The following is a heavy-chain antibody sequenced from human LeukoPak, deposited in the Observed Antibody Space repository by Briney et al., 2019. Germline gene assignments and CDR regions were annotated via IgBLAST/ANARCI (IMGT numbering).Heavy chain of an antibody. CDR2: INQDATEK. CDR1: GFTFGGDW. J-gene: IGHJ4*02. D-gene: IGHD3-22*01. V-gene: IGHV3-7*01. CDR3: ARERYYYDSSGYDRIDY. Sequence: GGSLRLSCATSGFTFGGDWMSWGRQTPGKGLEWVANINQDATEKFSVDSAKGRFTIFRDNAKNSLYLQMNSLRAEDTAVYYCARERYYYDSSGYDRIDYWGQGTLVTVSS.